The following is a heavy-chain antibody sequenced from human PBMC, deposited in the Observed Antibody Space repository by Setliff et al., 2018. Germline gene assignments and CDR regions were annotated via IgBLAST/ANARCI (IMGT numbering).Heavy chain of an antibody. CDR2: INAGNGNI. CDR1: GDTSTTYA. CDR3: ARGRDFWSGYLVY. J-gene: IGHJ4*02. V-gene: IGHV1-3*01. D-gene: IGHD3-3*01. Sequence: ASVKVSCKASGDTSTTYAIHWVRQAPGQGLEWMGWINAGNGNIRYSQNFQGRVTITRDTSISTAYMELSRLRSDDTAVYYCARGRDFWSGYLVYWGQGTLGTVSS.